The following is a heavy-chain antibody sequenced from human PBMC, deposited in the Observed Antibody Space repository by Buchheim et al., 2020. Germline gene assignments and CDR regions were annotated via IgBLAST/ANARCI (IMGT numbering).Heavy chain of an antibody. Sequence: QVQLQQWGAGLLKPSETLSLTCAVYGGSFSGYYWSWIRQPPGKGLEWIGEINHSGSTNYNPSLKSRVTISVDTSKNKFSLKLSSVTAADTAVYYCARGLNGTETSNWFDPWGQGTL. CDR2: INHSGST. CDR1: GGSFSGYY. J-gene: IGHJ5*02. CDR3: ARGLNGTETSNWFDP. D-gene: IGHD1-1*01. V-gene: IGHV4-34*01.